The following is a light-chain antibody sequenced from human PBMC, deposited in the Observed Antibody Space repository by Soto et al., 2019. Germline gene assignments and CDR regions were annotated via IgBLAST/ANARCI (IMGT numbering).Light chain of an antibody. CDR2: SNN. CDR1: SSNIGSNT. V-gene: IGLV1-44*01. Sequence: QSVLTQPPSASGTPGQRVTISCSGSSSNIGSNTVNWYQQLPGTAPKLLIYSNNQRPSGVPDRYSGSTSGTSASLAITCLQSEEEADYYCAAWDDSLHGPLFGGGTKVAVL. J-gene: IGLJ2*01. CDR3: AAWDDSLHGPL.